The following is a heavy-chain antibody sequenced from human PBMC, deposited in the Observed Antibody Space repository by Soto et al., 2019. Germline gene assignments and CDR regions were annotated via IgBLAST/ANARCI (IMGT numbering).Heavy chain of an antibody. V-gene: IGHV1-69*13. D-gene: IGHD1-20*01. CDR2: IIPIFGTA. Sequence: SVKVSCKASGGTFSSYAISWVRQAPGQGLEWMGGIIPIFGTANYAQKFQGRVTITADESTSTAYMELSSLRSEDTAVYHCAVNWNEYYYYGMDVWGQGTTVTVSS. J-gene: IGHJ6*02. CDR1: GGTFSSYA. CDR3: AVNWNEYYYYGMDV.